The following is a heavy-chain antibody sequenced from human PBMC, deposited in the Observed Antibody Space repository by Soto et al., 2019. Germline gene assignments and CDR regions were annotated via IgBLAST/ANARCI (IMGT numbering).Heavy chain of an antibody. CDR2: ISAYNGNT. Sequence: ASVQVSCKSSGYTFTSYGISWVRQAPGQGLEWMGWISAYNGNTNYAQKLQGRVTMTTDTSTSTAYMELRSLRSDGTAMYYCARAGVGATSFFDYWGQGTLVTVSS. CDR1: GYTFTSYG. CDR3: ARAGVGATSFFDY. J-gene: IGHJ4*02. V-gene: IGHV1-18*04. D-gene: IGHD1-26*01.